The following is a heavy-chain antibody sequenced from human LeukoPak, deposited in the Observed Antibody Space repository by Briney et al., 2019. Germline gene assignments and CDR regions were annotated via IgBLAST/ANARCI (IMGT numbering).Heavy chain of an antibody. CDR1: GGSISSSSYY. D-gene: IGHD5-18*01. CDR2: IYYSGST. V-gene: IGHV4-39*07. J-gene: IGHJ4*02. CDR3: ARIAYRERGMGRIQLWLPIDY. Sequence: PSETLSLTCTVSGGSISSSSYYWGWIRQPPGKGLEWIGSIYYSGSTYHNPSLKSRVTISVETSKNQFSLKLSSVTAADTAVYYCARIAYRERGMGRIQLWLPIDYWGQGTLVTVSS.